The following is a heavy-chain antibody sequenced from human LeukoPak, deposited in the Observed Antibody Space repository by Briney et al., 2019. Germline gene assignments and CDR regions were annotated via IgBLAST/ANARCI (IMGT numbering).Heavy chain of an antibody. V-gene: IGHV4-30-4*07. J-gene: IGHJ4*02. CDR1: GGSISSGGYS. Sequence: PSETLSLTCAVSGGSISSGGYSWSWIRQPPGKGLEWIGYISYSGSTYYNPSLKSRLTISVDRSKNQFSLKLSSVTAADTAVYYCAREAAAGVDYWGQGTLVTVSS. CDR2: ISYSGST. D-gene: IGHD6-13*01. CDR3: AREAAAGVDY.